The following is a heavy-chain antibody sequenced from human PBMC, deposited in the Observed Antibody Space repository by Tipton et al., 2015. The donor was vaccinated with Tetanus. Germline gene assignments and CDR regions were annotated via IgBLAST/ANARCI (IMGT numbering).Heavy chain of an antibody. CDR3: AGVTAQRTELYFEH. CDR2: VYYTGDT. J-gene: IGHJ1*01. D-gene: IGHD2-8*02. V-gene: IGHV4-59*01. CDR1: RGPISSYY. Sequence: GLVKPSETLSLTCTVSRGPISSYYWSWIRQPAGKGLEWVGYVYYTGDTNYNPSLKSRVTISMDRSENQISLKMTSVTAADTAVYYCAGVTAQRTELYFEHWGQGTQVTVSS.